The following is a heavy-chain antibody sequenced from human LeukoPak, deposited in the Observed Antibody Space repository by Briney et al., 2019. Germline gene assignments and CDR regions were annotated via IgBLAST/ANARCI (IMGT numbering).Heavy chain of an antibody. CDR2: IYYSGST. J-gene: IGHJ4*02. D-gene: IGHD2-21*02. CDR3: ARMAYCGGDCWDNFDY. Sequence: PSETLSLTCTVSGGSISSYYWSWIRQPPGKGLEWIGYIYYSGSTNYNPSLKSRVTISVDTSKNQFSLKLSSVTAADTAVYYCARMAYCGGDCWDNFDYWGQGTLVTVSS. CDR1: GGSISSYY. V-gene: IGHV4-59*01.